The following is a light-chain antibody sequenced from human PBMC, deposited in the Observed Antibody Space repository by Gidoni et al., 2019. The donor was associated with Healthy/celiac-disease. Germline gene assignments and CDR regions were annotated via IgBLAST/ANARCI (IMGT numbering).Light chain of an antibody. J-gene: IGLJ1*01. CDR2: DVS. Sequence: QSALTQPASASGSPGQSITISCTGTSSDVGGYNSVSWYQQNPGKAPKFMIYDVSNRPSGVSNRFSGSKSDNTASLTISGLQAEDEADYYCSSYTGSSTHVFGTGTKVTVL. CDR1: SSDVGGYNS. V-gene: IGLV2-14*01. CDR3: SSYTGSSTHV.